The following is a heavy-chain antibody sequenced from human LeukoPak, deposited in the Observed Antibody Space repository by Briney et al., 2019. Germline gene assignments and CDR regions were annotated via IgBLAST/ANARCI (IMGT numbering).Heavy chain of an antibody. D-gene: IGHD3-9*01. J-gene: IGHJ4*02. Sequence: PGGSLRLSCAASGFTFDDYAMHWVRQAPGKGLEWVSGISWNSGSIGYADSVKGRFTISRDNAKNSLYLQMNSLRAEDMALYYCAEDMGRYFDWTFDYWGQGTLVTASS. CDR1: GFTFDDYA. V-gene: IGHV3-9*03. CDR2: ISWNSGSI. CDR3: AEDMGRYFDWTFDY.